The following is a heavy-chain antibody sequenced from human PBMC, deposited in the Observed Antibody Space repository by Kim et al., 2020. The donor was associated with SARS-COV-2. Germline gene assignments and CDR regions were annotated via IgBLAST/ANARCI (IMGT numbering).Heavy chain of an antibody. D-gene: IGHD2-21*02. CDR3: ASREDVVVTATIYYYYGMDV. Sequence: RFTISRDNAKNSLYLQMNSLRAEDTAVYYCASREDVVVTATIYYYYGMDVWGQGTTVTVSS. V-gene: IGHV3-48*03. J-gene: IGHJ6*02.